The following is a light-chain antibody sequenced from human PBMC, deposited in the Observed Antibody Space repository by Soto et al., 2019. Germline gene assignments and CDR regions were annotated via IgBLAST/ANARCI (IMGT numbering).Light chain of an antibody. CDR1: SSDVGGYNY. V-gene: IGLV2-8*01. CDR3: SSYAGSNNLV. CDR2: EVS. J-gene: IGLJ1*01. Sequence: QSVLTQPPSASGSPGQSVTISCTGTSSDVGGYNYVSWYQQHPGKAPKLMIYEVSKRPSGVPDRFSGSKSGNTASLTVSGSQVEDGADYYCSSYAGSNNLVFGTGTKVT.